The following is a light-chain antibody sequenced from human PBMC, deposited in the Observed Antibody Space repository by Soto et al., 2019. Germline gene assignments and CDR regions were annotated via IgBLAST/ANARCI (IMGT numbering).Light chain of an antibody. Sequence: QSVLTQSSSASASLGTSVKLTCTLSSGHSSYIIAWHHQQPGKAPRYLMNLEGTGNYNKGSGVPDRFSGSSSGADRYPAISYLHFEDQANYHCRTWDSNTRVFGGGTK. CDR2: LEGTGNY. CDR1: SGHSSYI. V-gene: IGLV4-60*02. J-gene: IGLJ2*01. CDR3: RTWDSNTRV.